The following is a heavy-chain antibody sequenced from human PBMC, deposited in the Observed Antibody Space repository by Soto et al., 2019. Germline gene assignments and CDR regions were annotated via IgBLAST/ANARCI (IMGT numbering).Heavy chain of an antibody. J-gene: IGHJ4*02. D-gene: IGHD6-6*01. CDR1: GGSISTGHW. CDR3: ARCVAALEPIAY. Sequence: SEALSVTCPVSGGSISTGHWCICVRQPPGKGMEWIGEIYHSGSTNYNPSLKSRVTISVDKSKNQFSLKLSSVTAADTAVYYCARCVAALEPIAYCGQGTPVPVSA. V-gene: IGHV4-4*02. CDR2: IYHSGST.